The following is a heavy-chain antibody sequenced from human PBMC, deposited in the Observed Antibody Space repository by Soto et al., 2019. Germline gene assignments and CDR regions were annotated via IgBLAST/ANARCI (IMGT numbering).Heavy chain of an antibody. D-gene: IGHD2-15*01. CDR3: TTRAGWYYFDY. V-gene: IGHV3-15*01. CDR1: EFTFSNAW. J-gene: IGHJ4*02. CDR2: IKSKTDGGTT. Sequence: LRLSCSASEFTFSNAWMSWVRQAPGKGLEWVGRIKSKTDGGTTDYAAPVKGRFTISRDDSKNTLYLQMNSLKTEDTAVYYCTTRAGWYYFDYWGQGTLVTVSS.